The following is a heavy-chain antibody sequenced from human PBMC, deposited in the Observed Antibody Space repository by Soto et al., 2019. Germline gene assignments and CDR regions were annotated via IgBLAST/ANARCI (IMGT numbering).Heavy chain of an antibody. CDR2: INPSGGGT. V-gene: IGHV1-46*03. CDR1: GYTFTNYY. Sequence: GASVKVSCKASGYTFTNYYMHWVRQAPGQGLEWMGVINPSGGGTTYAQNFQGRVTMTRDTSTSTVYMELSSLRSEDTAVYYCARAGDSSGWSDAFDIWGQGTKVTVSS. J-gene: IGHJ3*02. CDR3: ARAGDSSGWSDAFDI. D-gene: IGHD6-19*01.